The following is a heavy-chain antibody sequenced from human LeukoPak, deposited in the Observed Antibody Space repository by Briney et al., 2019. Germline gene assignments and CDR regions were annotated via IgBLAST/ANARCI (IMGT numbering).Heavy chain of an antibody. Sequence: GGSLRLSCAASGFTFSSYSMNWVRQAPGKGLEWVSSISSSSSYIYYADSVKGRFTISRDNSKDTLYLQMNSLRAEDTAVYYCAKRRRIAVAGTGFDYWGQGTLVTVSS. J-gene: IGHJ4*02. CDR3: AKRRRIAVAGTGFDY. CDR1: GFTFSSYS. D-gene: IGHD6-19*01. V-gene: IGHV3-21*01. CDR2: ISSSSSYI.